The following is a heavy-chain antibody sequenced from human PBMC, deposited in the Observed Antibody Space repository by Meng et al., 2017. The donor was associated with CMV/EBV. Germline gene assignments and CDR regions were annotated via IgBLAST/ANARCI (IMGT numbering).Heavy chain of an antibody. CDR2: IYYSGST. V-gene: IGHV4-39*07. J-gene: IGHJ4*02. Sequence: ISSSGYYWGWIRQPPGKGLEWIGSIYYSGSTYYNPSLKSRVTISVDTSKNQFSLKLSSVTAADTAVYYCARSLYDFWSGRVTPYYFDYWGQGTLVTVSS. CDR1: ISSSGYY. CDR3: ARSLYDFWSGRVTPYYFDY. D-gene: IGHD3-3*01.